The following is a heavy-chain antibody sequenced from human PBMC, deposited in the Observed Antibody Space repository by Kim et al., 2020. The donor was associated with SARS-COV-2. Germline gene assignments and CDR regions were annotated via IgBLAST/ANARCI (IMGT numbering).Heavy chain of an antibody. CDR1: GFTFSSYE. Sequence: GGSLRLSCAASGFTFSSYEMNWVRQAPGKGLEWVSYISSSGSTIYYADSVKGRFTISRDNAKNSLYLQMNSLRAEDTAVYYCARDLLLWFGETGKNYYYGMDVWGQGTTVTVSS. CDR3: ARDLLLWFGETGKNYYYGMDV. J-gene: IGHJ6*02. CDR2: ISSSGSTI. V-gene: IGHV3-48*03. D-gene: IGHD3-10*01.